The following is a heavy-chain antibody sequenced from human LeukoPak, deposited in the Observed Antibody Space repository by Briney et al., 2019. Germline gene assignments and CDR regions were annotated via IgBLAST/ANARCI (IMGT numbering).Heavy chain of an antibody. J-gene: IGHJ4*02. CDR2: VYSGDRT. V-gene: IGHV3-66*01. CDR1: GFTVNSNY. D-gene: IGHD1-26*01. Sequence: PGGSLRLSCAASGFTVNSNYMSWVRQAPGKGLEWVSVVYSGDRTYYADSVKGRFTISRDDSTNTLYLLMNSLRAEDTAVYYCARGYPIDYWGRGTLVTVSS. CDR3: ARGYPIDY.